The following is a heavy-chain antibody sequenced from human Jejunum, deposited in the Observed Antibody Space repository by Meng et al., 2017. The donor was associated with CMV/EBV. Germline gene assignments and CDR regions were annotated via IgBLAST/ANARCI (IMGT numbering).Heavy chain of an antibody. J-gene: IGHJ4*02. D-gene: IGHD6-13*01. CDR3: AKGRGATAAASNY. CDR2: ISGSGDST. CDR1: GFTFSSYA. Sequence: SGFTFSSYAMSWVRQAPGKGLEWVSVISGSGDSTYYADSVKGRFTISRDNSKNTLYLQMNSLRAEDTAVYYCAKGRGATAAASNYWGQGALVTVSS. V-gene: IGHV3-23*01.